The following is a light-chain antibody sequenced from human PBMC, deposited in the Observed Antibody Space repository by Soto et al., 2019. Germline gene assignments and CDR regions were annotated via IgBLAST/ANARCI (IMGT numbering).Light chain of an antibody. CDR1: QSVSSSY. CDR3: QLFGDSRT. J-gene: IGKJ1*01. V-gene: IGKV3-20*01. Sequence: EIVLTQSPGTLSLSPGERATLSCRASQSVSSSYLAWYQQKPGQAPRLLIYGASSRATGIPDRFSGRGSGTDFTLTINTLEPEDFAVYYCQLFGDSRTFGQGTKVDIK. CDR2: GAS.